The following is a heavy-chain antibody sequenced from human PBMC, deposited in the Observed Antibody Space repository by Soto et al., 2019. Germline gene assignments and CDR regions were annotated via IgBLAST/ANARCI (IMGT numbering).Heavy chain of an antibody. CDR1: GGSISSYY. Sequence: SETLSLTCTVSGGSISSYYWSWIRQPPGKGLEWIGYIYYSGSTNYNPSLKSRVTISVDTSKNQFSLKLSSVTAADTAVYYCARSLGYCSSTSCYGYYYYYYMDVWGKGTTVTVSS. D-gene: IGHD2-2*01. CDR2: IYYSGST. V-gene: IGHV4-59*01. J-gene: IGHJ6*03. CDR3: ARSLGYCSSTSCYGYYYYYYMDV.